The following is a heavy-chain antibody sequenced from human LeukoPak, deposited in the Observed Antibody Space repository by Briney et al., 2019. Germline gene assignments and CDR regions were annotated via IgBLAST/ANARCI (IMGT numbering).Heavy chain of an antibody. D-gene: IGHD6-19*01. Sequence: SETLSLTCAVYGGSFSGYYWNWIRQPPGKGLEWIGEINHSGSTNYNPSLKSRVTISVDTSKNQFSLKLSSVTAADTAVYYCARGRKQWLVSRGGTPKTPFDYWGQGTLVTVSS. V-gene: IGHV4-34*01. CDR2: INHSGST. CDR1: GGSFSGYY. CDR3: ARGRKQWLVSRGGTPKTPFDY. J-gene: IGHJ4*02.